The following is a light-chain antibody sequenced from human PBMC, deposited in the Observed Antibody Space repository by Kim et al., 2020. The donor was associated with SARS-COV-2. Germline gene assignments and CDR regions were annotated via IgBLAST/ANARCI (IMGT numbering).Light chain of an antibody. CDR3: QQRSTWPLT. CDR1: QSISNF. J-gene: IGKJ4*01. CDR2: DAS. V-gene: IGKV3-11*01. Sequence: LSPGERATLSRRASQSISNFLAWYQQKPGQAPRLLIYDASNRATGMPARFSGSGSGTDFTLTISNLEPEDFAVYYCQQRSTWPLTFGGGTKVDIK.